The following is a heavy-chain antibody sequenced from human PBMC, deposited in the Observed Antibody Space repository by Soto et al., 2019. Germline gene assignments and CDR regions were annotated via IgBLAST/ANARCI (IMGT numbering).Heavy chain of an antibody. CDR3: ARLKYASHRAEGLFDP. CDR2: ISAYNGNT. J-gene: IGHJ5*02. V-gene: IGHV1-18*01. CDR1: GYTFTSYG. D-gene: IGHD2-2*01. Sequence: QVQLVQSGAEVKKPGASVKVSCKASGYTFTSYGISWVRQAPGQGLEWMGWISAYNGNTNYAQKLQGRVTMTTDTPTSTAYMELRSLRSDDTAVYYCARLKYASHRAEGLFDPWGQGNLVTVSS.